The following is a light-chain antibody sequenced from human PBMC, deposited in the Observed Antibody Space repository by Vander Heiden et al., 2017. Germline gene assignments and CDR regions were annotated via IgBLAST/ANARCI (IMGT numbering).Light chain of an antibody. J-gene: IGLJ3*02. CDR1: SSDAASYNL. CDR3: CSYAGSSTYWV. V-gene: IGLV2-23*02. CDR2: EVS. Sequence: QSALTHPAPVSVSPGQSLTISCTGTSSDAASYNLVSWYQHHPGKAPKLMIYEVSKRPSGVSNRFSGSKSGNTASLTISGLQAEDEADYYCCSYAGSSTYWVFGGGTKLTVL.